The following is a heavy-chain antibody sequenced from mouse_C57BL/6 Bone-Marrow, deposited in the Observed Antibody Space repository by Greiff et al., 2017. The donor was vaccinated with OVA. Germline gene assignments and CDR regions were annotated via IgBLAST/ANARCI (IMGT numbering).Heavy chain of an antibody. J-gene: IGHJ1*03. Sequence: EVQVVESGGGLVKPGGSLKLSCAASGFTFSDYGMHWVRQAPEKGLEWVAYISSGSSTIYYADTVKGRFTISRDNAKNTLFLQMTSLRSEDTAMYYCARGYYGSSSHWYVDVWGTGTTVTVSS. V-gene: IGHV5-17*01. CDR1: GFTFSDYG. CDR3: ARGYYGSSSHWYVDV. D-gene: IGHD1-1*01. CDR2: ISSGSSTI.